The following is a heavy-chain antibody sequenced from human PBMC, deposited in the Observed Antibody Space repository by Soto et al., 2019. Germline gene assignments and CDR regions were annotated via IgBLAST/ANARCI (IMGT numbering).Heavy chain of an antibody. CDR3: ARDAGGLYDSSGYSNWFDP. CDR1: GGFNSRYY. D-gene: IGHD3-22*01. J-gene: IGHJ5*02. CDR2: IYYSGST. Sequence: TGTVCGGFNSRYYWSWIRQPPGKGLEWIGYIYYSGSTNYNPSLKSRVTISVDTSKNQFSLKLSSVTAADTAVYYCARDAGGLYDSSGYSNWFDPWGQGTLVTVSS. V-gene: IGHV4-59*01.